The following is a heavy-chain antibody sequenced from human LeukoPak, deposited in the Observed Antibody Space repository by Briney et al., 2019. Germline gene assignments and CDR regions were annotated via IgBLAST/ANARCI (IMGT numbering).Heavy chain of an antibody. Sequence: SETLSLTCSVSGASISSGSDYWIWIRQPAGKALEWIGRVHTSGNPNYNPSLESRVSISVDRSKNQFSLQLHSVTAADTAVYYCARDGGDLGPGTIRGARFYYYYMDVWGKGTAVIVSS. CDR2: VHTSGNP. CDR1: GASISSGSDY. V-gene: IGHV4-61*02. J-gene: IGHJ6*03. D-gene: IGHD3-16*01. CDR3: ARDGGDLGPGTIRGARFYYYYMDV.